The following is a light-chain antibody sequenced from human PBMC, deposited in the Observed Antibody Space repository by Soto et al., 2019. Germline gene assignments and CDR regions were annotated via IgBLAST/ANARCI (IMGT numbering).Light chain of an antibody. J-gene: IGLJ3*02. V-gene: IGLV1-47*02. Sequence: QLVLTQPPSASGTPGQRVTISCSGSSSNIGSNYVYWYQQLPGTAPKLLIYSNNQRPSGVPDRFSGSKSGTSASLAISGLRSEDEADYYCAAWDDSLSGWVFGGGTKVTVL. CDR3: AAWDDSLSGWV. CDR1: SSNIGSNY. CDR2: SNN.